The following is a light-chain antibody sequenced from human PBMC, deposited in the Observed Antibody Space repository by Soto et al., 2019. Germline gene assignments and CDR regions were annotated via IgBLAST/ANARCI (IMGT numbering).Light chain of an antibody. Sequence: EIVMTQFPATLSVSPGERATLSCRASQSVGTKVIWYQQKSGQAPSLLIVGATTRATGVPDRFSGSGSGTDFTLTIRRLEPEDFAVYYCHQYAMSPQTFGGGTKVDIK. CDR1: QSVGTK. V-gene: IGKV3-15*01. CDR3: HQYAMSPQT. J-gene: IGKJ4*01. CDR2: GAT.